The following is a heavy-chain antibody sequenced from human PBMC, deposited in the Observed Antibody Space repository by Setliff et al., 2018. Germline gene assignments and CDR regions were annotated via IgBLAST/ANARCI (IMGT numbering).Heavy chain of an antibody. Sequence: SGGSLRLSCAASGFTFSSYAMSWVRQAPGKGLEWVSAISGSGGSTYYADSVKGRFTISRDNSKNTLYLQMNSLRAEDTAVYYCAKAPSSPSVVLQFFNGMDVWGQGTTVTVSS. J-gene: IGHJ6*02. V-gene: IGHV3-23*01. CDR3: AKAPSSPSVVLQFFNGMDV. D-gene: IGHD3-3*01. CDR1: GFTFSSYA. CDR2: ISGSGGST.